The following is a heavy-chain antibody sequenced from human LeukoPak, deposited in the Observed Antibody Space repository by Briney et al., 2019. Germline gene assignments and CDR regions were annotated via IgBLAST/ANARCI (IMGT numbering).Heavy chain of an antibody. Sequence: PGGSLRLSCVASGFTFSSYGMHWVRQAPGKGLEWVASIWYDGRNEYYTDSVKGRCTISRDDSKNSLYLQMTSLRVEDTGVYYCGKDGDYGRPTPRGAIGYWGQGTLVTVSS. CDR3: GKDGDYGRPTPRGAIGY. D-gene: IGHD4-17*01. V-gene: IGHV3-33*03. J-gene: IGHJ4*02. CDR1: GFTFSSYG. CDR2: IWYDGRNE.